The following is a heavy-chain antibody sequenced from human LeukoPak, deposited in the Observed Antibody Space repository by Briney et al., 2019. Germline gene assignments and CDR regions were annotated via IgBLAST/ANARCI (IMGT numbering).Heavy chain of an antibody. D-gene: IGHD4-23*01. J-gene: IGHJ5*02. CDR2: ISSSSYI. CDR1: GFTFSSYS. CDR3: ARVRWASPNWFDP. V-gene: IGHV3-21*01. Sequence: GGSLRLSCAASGFTFSSYSMSWVRQAPGKGLEWVSSISSSSYIYYADSVKGRFTISRDNAKNSLYLQMNSLRAEDTAVYYCARVRWASPNWFDPWGQGTLVTVSS.